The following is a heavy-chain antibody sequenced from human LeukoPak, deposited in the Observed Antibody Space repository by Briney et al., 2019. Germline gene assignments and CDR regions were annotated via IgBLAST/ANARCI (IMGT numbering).Heavy chain of an antibody. CDR2: LKEDGSVE. CDR3: ARKNGLDY. CDR1: GFTFSRYW. J-gene: IGHJ4*02. Sequence: GGSLRLSCAASGFTFSRYWMSWVRQAPGKGLEWLANLKEDGSVEYYVDSVKGRFTISRDNAKNSLYLQMNSLRAEDTAVYYCARKNGLDYWGQGTLVTVSS. V-gene: IGHV3-7*01.